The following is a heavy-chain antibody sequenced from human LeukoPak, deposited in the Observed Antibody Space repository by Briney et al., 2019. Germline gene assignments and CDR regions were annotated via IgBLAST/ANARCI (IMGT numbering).Heavy chain of an antibody. CDR1: GGSISSSNW. V-gene: IGHV4-4*02. D-gene: IGHD3-22*01. CDR2: IYHSGGT. CDR3: ARTYYYDSSGYYDTA. Sequence: PSETLSLTCAVSGGSISSSNWWSWVRQPPGKGLEWIGEIYHSGGTNYNPSLKSRVTISVDKSKNQFSLKLSSVTAADTAVYYCARTYYYDSSGYYDTAWGQGTLVTVSS. J-gene: IGHJ5*02.